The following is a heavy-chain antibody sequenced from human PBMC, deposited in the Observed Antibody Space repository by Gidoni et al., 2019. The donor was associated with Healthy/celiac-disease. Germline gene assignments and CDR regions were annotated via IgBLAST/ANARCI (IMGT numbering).Heavy chain of an antibody. Sequence: EVQLVESGGGLVQPGRSLRLSCPASGFPFGDYAMSWFRQAQGKGLEWVGFIRSKAYGGTTEYAASVKGRFTISRDDSKSIAYLQMNSLKTEDTAVYYCTRDGIAVAGTRYYYYYYGMDVWGQGTTVTVSS. V-gene: IGHV3-49*03. D-gene: IGHD6-19*01. J-gene: IGHJ6*02. CDR2: IRSKAYGGTT. CDR3: TRDGIAVAGTRYYYYYYGMDV. CDR1: GFPFGDYA.